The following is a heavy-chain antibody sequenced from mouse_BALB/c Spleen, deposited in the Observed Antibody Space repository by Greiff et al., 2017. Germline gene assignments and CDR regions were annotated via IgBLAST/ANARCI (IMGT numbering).Heavy chain of an antibody. J-gene: IGHJ2*01. CDR1: GFAFSSYD. CDR3: ARRYGNYDY. CDR2: ISSGGGST. Sequence: EVKLVESGGGLVKPGGSLKLSCAASGFAFSSYDMSWVRQTPEKRLEWVAYISSGGGSTYYPDTVKGRFTISRDNAKNTLYLQMSSLKSEDTAMYYCARRYGNYDYWGQGTTLTVSS. V-gene: IGHV5-12-1*01. D-gene: IGHD2-10*02.